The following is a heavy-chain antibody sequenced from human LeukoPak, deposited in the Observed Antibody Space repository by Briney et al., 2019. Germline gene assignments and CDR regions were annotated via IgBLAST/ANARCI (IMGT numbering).Heavy chain of an antibody. D-gene: IGHD1-14*01. CDR3: VRDRNGRYAFDI. CDR1: EKTFNNYW. Sequence: GESLKISCEASEKTFNNYWIAWVRQVPGKGLEGVGIIFPGDSDTRYSPSLQGHVTISADTSVSTAYLQWGSLKASDSAMYYCVRDRNGRYAFDIWGLGTRVTVSS. CDR2: IFPGDSDT. V-gene: IGHV5-51*01. J-gene: IGHJ3*02.